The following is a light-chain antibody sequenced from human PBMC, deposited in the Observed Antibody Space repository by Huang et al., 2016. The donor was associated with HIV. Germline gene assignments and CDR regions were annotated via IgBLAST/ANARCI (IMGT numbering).Light chain of an antibody. CDR2: DAS. Sequence: EIVLTQSPATLSLSPGERATLSCRASQNVHSFLVWYQHKPGQAPRILRYDASNRATGIPARFRGSGSGADFTLTITNLQSEDSAVYYCHQRSAWPLTFGGGTKVEI. CDR3: HQRSAWPLT. CDR1: QNVHSF. J-gene: IGKJ4*01. V-gene: IGKV3-11*01.